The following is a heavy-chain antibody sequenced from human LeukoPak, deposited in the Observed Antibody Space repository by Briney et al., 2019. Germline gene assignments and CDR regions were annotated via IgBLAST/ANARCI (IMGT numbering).Heavy chain of an antibody. CDR3: ARVVVVPAAMPEDTAVSVGMDV. V-gene: IGHV6-1*01. CDR2: TYYRSKWYN. D-gene: IGHD2-2*01. Sequence: SQTLSLTCAISGDSVSSNSAAWNWLRQSPSRGLEWLGRTYYRSKWYNDYAVSVKSRITINPDTSKNQFSLQLNSVTPEDTAVYYCARVVVVPAAMPEDTAVSVGMDVWGQGTTVTVSS. J-gene: IGHJ6*02. CDR1: GDSVSSNSAA.